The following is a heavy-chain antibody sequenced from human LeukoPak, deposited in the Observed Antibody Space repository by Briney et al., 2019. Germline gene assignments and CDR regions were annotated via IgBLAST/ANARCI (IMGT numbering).Heavy chain of an antibody. CDR1: GFTFSSYA. CDR2: ISGSGGST. CDR3: AKSSDYYDSSRFDY. Sequence: GGSLKLSCAASGFTFSSYAMSWVRQAPGKGLEWVSAISGSGGSTYYADSVKGRFTISRDNSKNTLYLQMNSLRAEDTAVYYCAKSSDYYDSSRFDYWGQGTLVTVSS. J-gene: IGHJ4*02. V-gene: IGHV3-23*01. D-gene: IGHD3-22*01.